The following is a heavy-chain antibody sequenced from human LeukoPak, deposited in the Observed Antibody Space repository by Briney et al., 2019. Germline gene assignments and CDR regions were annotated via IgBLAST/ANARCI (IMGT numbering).Heavy chain of an antibody. CDR1: GYTFTDYY. J-gene: IGHJ6*03. CDR2: VDPEDGET. D-gene: IGHD6-19*01. CDR3: ATASRYSSGWAYYYYMDV. V-gene: IGHV1-69-2*01. Sequence: ASVKVSCKVSGYTFTDYYMHWVQQAPGKGPEWMGLVDPEDGETIYAEKFQGRVTITADTFTDTAYMELSSLRSEDTAVYYCATASRYSSGWAYYYYMDVWGKGTTVTVSS.